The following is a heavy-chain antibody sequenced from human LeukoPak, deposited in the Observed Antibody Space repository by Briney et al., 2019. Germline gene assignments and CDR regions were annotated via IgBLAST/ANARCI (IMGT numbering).Heavy chain of an antibody. D-gene: IGHD6-13*01. CDR2: IIPILGIA. V-gene: IGHV1-69*04. CDR3: ARVQGGSSSWYWLSY. J-gene: IGHJ4*02. CDR1: GGTFSSYA. Sequence: GAPVKVSCKASGGTFSSYAISWVRQAPGQGLEWMGRIIPILGIANYAQKFQGRVTITADKSTSTAYMQLSSLRSEDTAVYYCARVQGGSSSWYWLSYWGQGTLVTVSS.